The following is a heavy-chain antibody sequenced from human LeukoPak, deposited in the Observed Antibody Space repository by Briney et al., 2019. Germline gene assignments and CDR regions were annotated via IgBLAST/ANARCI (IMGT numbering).Heavy chain of an antibody. CDR2: IYYSGST. J-gene: IGHJ2*01. CDR1: GGSISSNNYY. Sequence: SETLSLTCTVSGGSISSNNYYWGWIRQPPGKGLEWIERIYYSGSTYYNPSLKSRVTISVDTSKNQFSLKLSSVTAADTAVYYCARRAIAAAATGWYFDLWGRGTLVTVSS. V-gene: IGHV4-39*01. CDR3: ARRAIAAAATGWYFDL. D-gene: IGHD6-13*01.